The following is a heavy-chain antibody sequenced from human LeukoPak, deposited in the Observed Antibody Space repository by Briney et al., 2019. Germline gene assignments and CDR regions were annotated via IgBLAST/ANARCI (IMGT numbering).Heavy chain of an antibody. CDR2: IYHSGST. J-gene: IGHJ1*01. D-gene: IGHD3-9*01. CDR1: GGSISSSNW. V-gene: IGHV4-4*02. CDR3: ARSPRQYYDILTGYYSAEYFQH. Sequence: SSETLSLTCAVSGGSISSSNWWSWVRQPPGKGLEWIGEIYHSGSTNYNPSLKSRVTISVDTSKNQFSLKLSSVTAADTAVYYCARSPRQYYDILTGYYSAEYFQHWGQGTPVTVSS.